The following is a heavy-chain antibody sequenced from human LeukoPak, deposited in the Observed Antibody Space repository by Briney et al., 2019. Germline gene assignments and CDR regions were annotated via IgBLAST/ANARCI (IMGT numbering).Heavy chain of an antibody. D-gene: IGHD6-19*01. J-gene: IGHJ4*02. Sequence: SETLSLTCAVSGASITSSNYYWGWVRQSPGKGLEWIGNIYSSGNTYYNASLKSRVTMYIDTSKNQFSLKLSSVTAADTAVYYCARVSAVAGIDYWGQGTLVTVSS. CDR1: GASITSSNYY. V-gene: IGHV4-39*07. CDR2: IYSSGNT. CDR3: ARVSAVAGIDY.